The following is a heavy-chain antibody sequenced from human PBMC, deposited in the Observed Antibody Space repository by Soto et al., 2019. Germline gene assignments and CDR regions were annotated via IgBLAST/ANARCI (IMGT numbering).Heavy chain of an antibody. J-gene: IGHJ6*02. V-gene: IGHV4-59*01. D-gene: IGHD3-16*01. CDR3: ARGLWEREGYLMDV. CDR1: GDSISNSY. Sequence: PSETLSLTCTVSGDSISNSYWSWIRQPPGKDLEWIAFIYNSVSTNYNPSLKSRVTISVDTSKNQFSLRLSSVTAADTAVYFCARGLWEREGYLMDVWGQGTTVTVSS. CDR2: IYNSVST.